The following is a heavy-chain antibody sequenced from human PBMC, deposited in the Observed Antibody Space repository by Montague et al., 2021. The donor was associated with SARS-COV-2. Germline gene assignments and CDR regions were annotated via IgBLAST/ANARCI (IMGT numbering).Heavy chain of an antibody. V-gene: IGHV6-1*01. CDR3: ARSALAAADDGAQTALDY. D-gene: IGHD6-13*01. CDR2: TYYRYYCRSQWCT. Sequence: CAISGDSVSINSAAWNWIRQSPSSGLEWLGRTYYRYYCRSQWCTDYAVSLKSRITINPDTSKNQFSLQLNSVTPEDTAVYYCARSALAAADDGAQTALDYWGQGTLVTVSS. J-gene: IGHJ4*02. CDR1: GDSVSINSAA.